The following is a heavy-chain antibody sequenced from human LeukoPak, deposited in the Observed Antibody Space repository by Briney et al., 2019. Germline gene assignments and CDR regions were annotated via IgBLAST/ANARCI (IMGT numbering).Heavy chain of an antibody. J-gene: IGHJ3*02. CDR3: ARAAESNAFDI. V-gene: IGHV1-46*01. CDR2: INPSGGST. Sequence: ASVKVSCKASGYTFTSYYMHWVRQAPGQGLEWMGIINPSGGSTSYAQKFQGRVTMTGDTSTSTVYMELSSLRSEDTAVYYCARAAESNAFDIWGQGTMVTVSS. CDR1: GYTFTSYY.